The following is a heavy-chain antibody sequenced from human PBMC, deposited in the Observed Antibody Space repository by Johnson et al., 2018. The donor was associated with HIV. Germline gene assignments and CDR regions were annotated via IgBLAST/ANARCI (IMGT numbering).Heavy chain of an antibody. V-gene: IGHV3-23*04. Sequence: VQLVESGGGVVQPGGSLRLSCAASGFTFSNYAMSWVRQAPGKGLEWVSAISGSGGSTYYADSVKGRVTISRDNSKNTLYLQMNSLRAEDTAVYYCAKVGSSGYYYDAFDIWGQGTMVTVSS. CDR1: GFTFSNYA. CDR2: ISGSGGST. CDR3: AKVGSSGYYYDAFDI. D-gene: IGHD3-22*01. J-gene: IGHJ3*02.